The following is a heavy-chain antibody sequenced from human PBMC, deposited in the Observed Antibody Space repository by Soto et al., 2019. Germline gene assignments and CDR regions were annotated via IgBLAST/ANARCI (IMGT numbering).Heavy chain of an antibody. CDR3: ARDLYEERLGVYGMDV. V-gene: IGHV1-69*13. J-gene: IGHJ6*02. CDR1: GGTFSSYA. CDR2: IIPIFGTA. Sequence: SVKVSCKASGGTFSSYAISRVRQAPGQGLEWMGGIIPIFGTANYAQKFQGRVTITADESTSTAYMELSSLRSEDTAVYYCARDLYEERLGVYGMDVWGQGTTVTVSS. D-gene: IGHD1-1*01.